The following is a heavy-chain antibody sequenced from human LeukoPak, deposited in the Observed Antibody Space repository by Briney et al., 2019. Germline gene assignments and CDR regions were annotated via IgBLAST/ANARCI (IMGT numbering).Heavy chain of an antibody. Sequence: PGGSLRHSCAASGFTFSSYAMSWLRQARGKGLEWVSAISGSGGSTYYADSVKGRFTISRDNSKNTLYLQMNSLRAVDTGVYYCAKFLPTHTVVENYYFYCWGQGTLVTVSS. CDR1: GFTFSSYA. CDR2: ISGSGGST. D-gene: IGHD2-21*01. V-gene: IGHV3-23*01. J-gene: IGHJ4*02. CDR3: AKFLPTHTVVENYYFYC.